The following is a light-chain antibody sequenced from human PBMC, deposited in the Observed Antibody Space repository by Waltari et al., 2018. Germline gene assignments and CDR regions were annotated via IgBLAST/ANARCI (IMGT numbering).Light chain of an antibody. CDR3: EKDSNSVRT. V-gene: IGKV4-1*01. CDR2: WAS. CDR1: QTVLYSAKKKGY. Sequence: DIVMTQSPDSLAVSLGERATINCRSSQTVLYSAKKKGYLAWYQQKPGQPPKLLIYWASTRESGVPDRFSSSWLGTDLTLTISSLQAEAVAGYCCEKDSNSVRTFGQVTKVEI. J-gene: IGKJ1*01.